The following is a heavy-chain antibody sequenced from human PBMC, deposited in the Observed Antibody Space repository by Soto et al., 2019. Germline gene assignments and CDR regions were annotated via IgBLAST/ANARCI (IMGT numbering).Heavy chain of an antibody. Sequence: GGSLRLSCAASGFTFSMFWMHWVRQAPGKGLVWVAHIHSDGSSTSYADFVKGRFTISRDNAKNTVYLQMNSLRAEDTAMYYCIRDFGEVGSTAAFDIWGHGTMVTVSS. CDR3: IRDFGEVGSTAAFDI. J-gene: IGHJ3*02. CDR2: IHSDGSST. D-gene: IGHD1-26*01. CDR1: GFTFSMFW. V-gene: IGHV3-74*01.